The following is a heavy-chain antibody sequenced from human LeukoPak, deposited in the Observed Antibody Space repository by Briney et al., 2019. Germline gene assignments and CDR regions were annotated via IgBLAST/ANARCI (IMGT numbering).Heavy chain of an antibody. Sequence: PGGSLRLSCAASGLTFSSYGMHWVRQAPGKGLEWVAVIWYDGSNKYYADSVKGRFTISRDNSKNTLYLQMNSLRAEDTAVYYCARQGDDSSGYAWFDSWGQGTLVTVSS. V-gene: IGHV3-33*01. CDR2: IWYDGSNK. D-gene: IGHD3-22*01. CDR3: ARQGDDSSGYAWFDS. CDR1: GLTFSSYG. J-gene: IGHJ5*01.